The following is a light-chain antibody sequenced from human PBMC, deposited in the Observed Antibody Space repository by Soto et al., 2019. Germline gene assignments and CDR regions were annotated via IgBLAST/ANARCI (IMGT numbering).Light chain of an antibody. CDR2: DAS. CDR3: QQRSNWPRLT. J-gene: IGKJ4*01. CDR1: QSVSSY. Sequence: EIVLTQSPATLSLSPGERATLSCRASQSVSSYLAWYQQKPGQAPRLLIYDASNRATGIPARFSGSGSGTAFTLTISSLEPEDFAVYYCQQRSNWPRLTFGGGTNVDIK. V-gene: IGKV3-11*01.